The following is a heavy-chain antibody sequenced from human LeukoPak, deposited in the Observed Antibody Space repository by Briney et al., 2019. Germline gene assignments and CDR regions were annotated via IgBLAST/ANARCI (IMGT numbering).Heavy chain of an antibody. CDR3: AREVAAAGTGGDNWFDP. J-gene: IGHJ5*02. V-gene: IGHV1-69*13. CDR2: IIPIFGTA. CDR1: GGTFSSYA. D-gene: IGHD6-13*01. Sequence: EASVKVSCKASGGTFSSYAISWVRQAPGQGLEWMGGIIPIFGTANYAQKFQGRVTSTADESTSTAYMELSSLRFEDTAVYYCAREVAAAGTGGDNWFDPWGQGTLVTVSS.